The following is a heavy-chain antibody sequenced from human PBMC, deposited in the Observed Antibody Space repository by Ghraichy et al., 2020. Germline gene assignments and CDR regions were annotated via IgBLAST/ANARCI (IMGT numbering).Heavy chain of an antibody. J-gene: IGHJ4*02. CDR3: ATNSAWNYGY. Sequence: GESLNISCAASGFTFSRHWMSWVRQAPGKGLEWVANINRDGNDKYYMGSVRGRFTISRDNAKNSLYLQMNSLRAEDTAVYHCATNSAWNYGYWGQGTLVTVSS. CDR1: GFTFSRHW. D-gene: IGHD1-7*01. CDR2: INRDGNDK. V-gene: IGHV3-7*01.